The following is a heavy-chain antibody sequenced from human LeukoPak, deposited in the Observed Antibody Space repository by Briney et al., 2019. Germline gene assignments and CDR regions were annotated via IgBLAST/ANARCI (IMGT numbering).Heavy chain of an antibody. CDR1: GYTFSSYD. CDR3: ARSIVGVRKRNDY. D-gene: IGHD1-26*01. V-gene: IGHV1-8*01. CDR2: MNPNSGHT. J-gene: IGHJ4*02. Sequence: GASVKVSCKASGYTFSSYDIIWVRQASGQGLEWMGWMNPNSGHTGYAQKFQGRVTMIRSTSISTAYMELTSLTSEDSAVYYCARSIVGVRKRNDYWGQGTLVTVSS.